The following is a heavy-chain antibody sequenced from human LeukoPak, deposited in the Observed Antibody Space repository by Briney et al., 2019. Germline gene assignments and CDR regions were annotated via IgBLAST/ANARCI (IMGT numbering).Heavy chain of an antibody. CDR1: GFTFSSYG. J-gene: IGHJ3*02. CDR2: IRSKAYGGTT. Sequence: GGSLRLSCAASGFTFSSYGMSWVRQAPGKGLEWVGFIRSKAYGGTTEYAASVKGRFTISRDDSKSIAYLQMNSLKTEDTAVYYCTSPPGYSSGWYAFDIWGQGTMVTVSS. CDR3: TSPPGYSSGWYAFDI. D-gene: IGHD6-19*01. V-gene: IGHV3-49*04.